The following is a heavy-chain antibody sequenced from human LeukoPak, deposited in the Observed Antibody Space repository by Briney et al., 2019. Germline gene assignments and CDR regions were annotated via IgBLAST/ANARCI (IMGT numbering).Heavy chain of an antibody. J-gene: IGHJ4*02. CDR3: ARDWGSHDY. V-gene: IGHV3-30*02. D-gene: IGHD3-16*01. CDR1: GFTFSNYG. CDR2: IRYDGTIE. Sequence: GGSLRLSCAASGFTFSNYGMHWVRQAPGKGLEWVAFIRYDGTIEDYVDSVKGRFIISRDNAKNSLYLQMNSLRAEDTAVYYCARDWGSHDYWGQGTLVTVSS.